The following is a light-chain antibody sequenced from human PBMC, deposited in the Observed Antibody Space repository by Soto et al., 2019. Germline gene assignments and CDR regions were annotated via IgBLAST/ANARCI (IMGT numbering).Light chain of an antibody. CDR3: QQYNSYSRT. J-gene: IGKJ1*01. CDR2: DAS. CDR1: QTISNW. Sequence: DIKMTQSPSTLSASVGDRVTITCRASQTISNWLAWYQQKPGKAPTLLIYDASTLERGVPSRFSGTGSGTEFTLSIDSLQPDDFATYYCQQYNSYSRTFGQGTKVAIK. V-gene: IGKV1-5*01.